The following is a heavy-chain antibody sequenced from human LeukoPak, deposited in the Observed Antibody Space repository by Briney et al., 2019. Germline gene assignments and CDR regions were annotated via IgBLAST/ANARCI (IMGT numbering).Heavy chain of an antibody. CDR3: AKLSGWFGELLFDY. V-gene: IGHV3-7*01. Sequence: GGSLRLSCAASGFTFSSNWMSWVRQTPGKVLEWVANIKQDGSEKYYVDSVKGRFTISRDNAKNALYLQMNSLRAEDTAVYYCAKLSGWFGELLFDYWGQGTLVTVSS. CDR1: GFTFSSNW. CDR2: IKQDGSEK. J-gene: IGHJ4*02. D-gene: IGHD3-10*01.